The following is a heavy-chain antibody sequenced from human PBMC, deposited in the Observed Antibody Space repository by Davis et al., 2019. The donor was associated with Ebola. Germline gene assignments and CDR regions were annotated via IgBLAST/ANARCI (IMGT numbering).Heavy chain of an antibody. J-gene: IGHJ5*02. CDR1: GYTFTGYY. Sequence: ASVKVSCKASGYTFTGYYMHWVRQAPGQGLEWMGWINPNSGGTNYAQKFQGWVTMTRDTSISTAYMELSRLRSDDTAVYYCARDSEMATGWFDPWGQGTLVTVSS. CDR3: ARDSEMATGWFDP. V-gene: IGHV1-2*04. D-gene: IGHD5-24*01. CDR2: INPNSGGT.